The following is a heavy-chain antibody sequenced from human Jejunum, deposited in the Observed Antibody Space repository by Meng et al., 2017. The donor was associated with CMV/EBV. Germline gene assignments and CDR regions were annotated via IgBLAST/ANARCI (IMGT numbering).Heavy chain of an antibody. J-gene: IGHJ4*02. CDR3: AREADGATFDY. D-gene: IGHD1-26*01. Sequence: QVQLGQFGAEWKKHGASVKVSCKASGYTFTSYGISWVRQAPGQGLEWMGWISGYNGNTNYAQKLQGRVTMTTDTSTSTAYMELRSLRSDDTAVYYCAREADGATFDYWGQGTLVTVSS. V-gene: IGHV1-18*01. CDR1: GYTFTSYG. CDR2: ISGYNGNT.